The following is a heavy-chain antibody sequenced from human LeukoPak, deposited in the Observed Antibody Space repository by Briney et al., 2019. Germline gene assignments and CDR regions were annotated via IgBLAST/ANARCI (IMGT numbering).Heavy chain of an antibody. V-gene: IGHV3-48*03. J-gene: IGHJ4*02. CDR3: ARTWDC. CDR1: GFTFSDNG. CDR2: MSSTGDTI. Sequence: QPGGSLRLSCAASGFTFSDNGMDWVRQAPGKGLEWVSRMSSTGDTITYADSVKGRFTISRDNAKNSLYLQMNSLRAEDTAVYYCARTWDCWGQGTLVTVSS.